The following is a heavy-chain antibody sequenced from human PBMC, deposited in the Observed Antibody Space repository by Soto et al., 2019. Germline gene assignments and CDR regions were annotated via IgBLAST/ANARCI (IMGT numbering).Heavy chain of an antibody. Sequence: PGGSMRHSCAASGFTFSDYYMSWIRQAPGKGLEWVSYISSSASTIYYADSVKGRFTISRDNAKNSLYLQMNSLRAEDTAVYYCPKCLTGTPDYWGQGTLVTVSS. D-gene: IGHD1-1*01. J-gene: IGHJ4*02. V-gene: IGHV3-11*01. CDR1: GFTFSDYY. CDR3: PKCLTGTPDY. CDR2: ISSSASTI.